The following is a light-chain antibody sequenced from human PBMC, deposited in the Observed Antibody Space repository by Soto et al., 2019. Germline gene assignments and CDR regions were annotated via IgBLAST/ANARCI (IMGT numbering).Light chain of an antibody. CDR1: QSVTTY. V-gene: IGKV1-39*01. Sequence: DIQLTQSPSSLSASVGDRVTITCRASQSVTTYLNWYQQKPGKARKLLISAASSLRDGVPSRFSGSGSGTVFTLTINSLHPEDFATYYCQQSFSDPPLSFGGGTRVEVK. J-gene: IGKJ4*01. CDR2: AAS. CDR3: QQSFSDPPLS.